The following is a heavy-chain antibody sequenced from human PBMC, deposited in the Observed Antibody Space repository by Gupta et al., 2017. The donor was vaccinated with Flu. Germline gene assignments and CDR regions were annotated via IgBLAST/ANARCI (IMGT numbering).Heavy chain of an antibody. Sequence: YGGSISTYYWSWLRQPPGKGLEWLTYIHYTGSSNYNPSLTSRVTVSLDTSKNQFSLTLTPVTAADTVVYFCARFGRCGEGNCAGFDYWGTGAL. CDR2: IHYTGSS. J-gene: IGHJ4*02. CDR1: GGSISTYY. CDR3: ARFGRCGEGNCAGFDY. V-gene: IGHV4-59*01. D-gene: IGHD1-1*01.